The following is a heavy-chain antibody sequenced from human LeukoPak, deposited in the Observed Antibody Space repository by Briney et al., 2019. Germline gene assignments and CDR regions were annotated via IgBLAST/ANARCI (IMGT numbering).Heavy chain of an antibody. CDR3: AREGAESSSDHYSGA. V-gene: IGHV4-34*01. D-gene: IGHD3-10*01. Sequence: KPSETLSLTCAVYGGSFSGYYWSWIRQPPGKGLEWIGEINHSGSTNYNPSLKSRVTISVDTSKNQFSLKLSSVTAADTAVYYCAREGAESSSDHYSGAWGQGTLVTVSS. CDR2: INHSGST. J-gene: IGHJ5*02. CDR1: GGSFSGYY.